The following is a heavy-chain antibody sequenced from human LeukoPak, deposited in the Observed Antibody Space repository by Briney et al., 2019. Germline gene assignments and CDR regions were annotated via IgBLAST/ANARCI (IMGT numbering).Heavy chain of an antibody. D-gene: IGHD7-27*01. CDR3: AKDLLSGELGN. CDR1: GFTFSSYG. Sequence: GRSLRLSCAASGFTFSSYGMHWVRQAPGKGLEWVAVIWYDGSNKCYADSVKGRFTISRDNSKNTLYLQMNSLRAEDTAVYYCAKDLLSGELGNWGQGTMVTVSS. CDR2: IWYDGSNK. V-gene: IGHV3-33*06. J-gene: IGHJ3*01.